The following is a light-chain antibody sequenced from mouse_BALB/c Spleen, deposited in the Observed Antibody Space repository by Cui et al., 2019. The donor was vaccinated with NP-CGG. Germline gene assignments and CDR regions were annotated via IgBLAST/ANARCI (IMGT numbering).Light chain of an antibody. CDR1: IGAVTTRNY. V-gene: IGLV1*01. CDR2: GTN. CDR3: ALWYGNHWV. J-gene: IGLJ1*01. Sequence: AVVTQESAPTTSPGETVTLTCRSSIGAVTTRNYANWVQEKPDHLFTGLIGGTNNRTPGVPARFSGSLIGDKAALTITGAQTEDEAIYFCALWYGNHWVFGGGTKLTVL.